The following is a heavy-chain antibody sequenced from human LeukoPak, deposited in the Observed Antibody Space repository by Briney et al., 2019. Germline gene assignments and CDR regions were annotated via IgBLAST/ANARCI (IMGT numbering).Heavy chain of an antibody. D-gene: IGHD3-9*01. CDR2: IIPIFGTA. CDR1: GGTFSSYA. V-gene: IGHV1-69*01. CDR3: AREVTYYHKGFRAFDI. J-gene: IGHJ3*02. Sequence: SVKVSCTASGGTFSSYAISWVRQAPGQGLEWMGGIIPIFGTANYAQKFQGRVTITADESTSTAYMELSSLRSEDTAVYYCAREVTYYHKGFRAFDIWGQGTMVTVPS.